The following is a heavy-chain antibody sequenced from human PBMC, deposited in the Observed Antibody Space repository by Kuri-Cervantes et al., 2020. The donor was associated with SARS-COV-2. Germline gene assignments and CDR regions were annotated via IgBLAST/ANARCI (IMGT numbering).Heavy chain of an antibody. CDR1: GFTFSSYS. V-gene: IGHV3-21*01. CDR2: ISSSSSYI. Sequence: LSLTCAASGFTFSSYSMNWVRQAPGKGLEWVSSISSSSSYIYYADSVKGRLTISRDNAKNSLYLQMNSLRAEDTAVYYCASGYSSSLDAFDIWGQGTMVTVSS. CDR3: ASGYSSSLDAFDI. J-gene: IGHJ3*02. D-gene: IGHD6-13*01.